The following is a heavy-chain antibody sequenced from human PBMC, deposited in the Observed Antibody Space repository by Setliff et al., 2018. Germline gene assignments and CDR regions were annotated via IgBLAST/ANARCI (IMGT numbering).Heavy chain of an antibody. CDR1: GFSISSGYY. D-gene: IGHD1-1*01. CDR3: ARGVRTGHLDS. CDR2: IYYSGDT. J-gene: IGHJ4*02. V-gene: IGHV4-38-2*01. Sequence: SETLSLTCAVSGFSISSGYYWGWVRQSPGKGLEWVGSIYYSGDTYYNPPLKGRATISVDNSKNQFSLTLDSVTVADTAVYFCARGVRTGHLDSWGQGTLVTVS.